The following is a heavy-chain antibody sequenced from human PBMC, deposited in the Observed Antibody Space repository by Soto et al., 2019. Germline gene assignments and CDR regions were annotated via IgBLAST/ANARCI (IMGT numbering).Heavy chain of an antibody. Sequence: GESLKISCKGSGYSFTSYWIGWVRQMPGKGLEWMGIIYPGDSDTRYSPSFQGQVTISADKSISTAYLQWSSLKASDTAMYYCARQNDGASGRSSSWYPVYYYGMDVWGQGTTVTVSS. D-gene: IGHD6-13*01. CDR2: IYPGDSDT. J-gene: IGHJ6*02. CDR1: GYSFTSYW. CDR3: ARQNDGASGRSSSWYPVYYYGMDV. V-gene: IGHV5-51*01.